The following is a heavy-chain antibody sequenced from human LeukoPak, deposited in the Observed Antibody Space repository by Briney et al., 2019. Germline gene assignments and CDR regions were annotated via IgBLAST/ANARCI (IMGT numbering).Heavy chain of an antibody. Sequence: ASGKVSCKASGYTFTSYDINWVRQATGQGLEWMGWMNPNSGNTGYAQKFQGRVTITRNTSISTAYMELSSLRSEDTAVYYCARGLPVGYRARGRWFDPWGQGTLVTVSS. CDR1: GYTFTSYD. J-gene: IGHJ5*02. CDR3: ARGLPVGYRARGRWFDP. D-gene: IGHD5-24*01. V-gene: IGHV1-8*03. CDR2: MNPNSGNT.